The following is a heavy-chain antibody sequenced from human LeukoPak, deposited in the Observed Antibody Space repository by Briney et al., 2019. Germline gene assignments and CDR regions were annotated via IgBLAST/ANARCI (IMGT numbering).Heavy chain of an antibody. V-gene: IGHV3-48*02. J-gene: IGHJ3*01. CDR1: AFTFSDYS. Sequence: GGSLRLSCAASAFTFSDYSMNWVRQAPGKGLEWISYIDTSSSTMYYADSVMGRFTISRDNAKESLYLQMNSLRDEDTAVYYCAREDDSWGPNNLDLWGQGTMVTV. CDR3: AREDDSWGPNNLDL. D-gene: IGHD7-27*01. CDR2: IDTSSSTM.